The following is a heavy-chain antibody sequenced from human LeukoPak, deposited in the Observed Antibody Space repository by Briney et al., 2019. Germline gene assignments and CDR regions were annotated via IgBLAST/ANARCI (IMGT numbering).Heavy chain of an antibody. CDR3: ARHAPMAGILDY. CDR1: GESLSDYY. J-gene: IGHJ4*02. CDR2: VNHSGGT. V-gene: IGHV4-34*01. Sequence: PSETLSLTCAVYGESLSDYYWTWLRQSPGKGLEWIGEVNHSGGTNFNPSLKSRVAISIDTSKNQFSLKLSSVTAADTAMYYCARHAPMAGILDYWGQGTLVTVSS. D-gene: IGHD6-19*01.